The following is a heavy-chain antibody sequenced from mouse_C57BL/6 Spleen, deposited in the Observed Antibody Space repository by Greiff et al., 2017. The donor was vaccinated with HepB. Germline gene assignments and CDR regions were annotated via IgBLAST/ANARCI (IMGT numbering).Heavy chain of an antibody. CDR3: ARGGDSSGYYAMDY. J-gene: IGHJ4*01. CDR2: IYPGSGST. V-gene: IGHV1-55*01. Sequence: QVQLQQSGAELVKPGASVKMSCKASGYTFTSYWITWVKQRPGQGLEWIGDIYPGSGSTNYNEKFKSKATLTVDTSSSTAYMQLSSLTSEDSAVYYCARGGDSSGYYAMDYWGQGTSVTVSS. CDR1: GYTFTSYW. D-gene: IGHD3-2*02.